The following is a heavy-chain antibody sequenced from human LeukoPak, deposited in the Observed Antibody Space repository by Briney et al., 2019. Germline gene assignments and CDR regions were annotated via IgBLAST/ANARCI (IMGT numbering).Heavy chain of an antibody. CDR1: GFTFSSYS. CDR2: ISSSSSTI. CDR3: AKIGGGYCNSTSCSTAY. Sequence: GGSLRLSCAASGFTFSSYSMNWVRQAPGKGLEWVSYISSSSSTIYYADSVKGRFTISRDNAKNSLYLQMNSLRAEDTAVYYCAKIGGGYCNSTSCSTAYWGQGTLVTVSS. V-gene: IGHV3-48*04. D-gene: IGHD2-2*01. J-gene: IGHJ4*02.